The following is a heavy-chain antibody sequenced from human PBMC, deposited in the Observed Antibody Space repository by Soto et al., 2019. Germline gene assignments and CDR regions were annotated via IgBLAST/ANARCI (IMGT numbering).Heavy chain of an antibody. J-gene: IGHJ4*02. CDR1: GFTFSSYA. D-gene: IGHD4-17*01. Sequence: PGESLKISCAASGFTFSSYAMSWVRQAPGKGLEWVSAISGSGGSTYYADSVKGRFTISRDNSKNTLYLQMNSLRAEDTAVYYCAKSRPHYGEYWGQGTLVTVSS. V-gene: IGHV3-23*01. CDR3: AKSRPHYGEY. CDR2: ISGSGGST.